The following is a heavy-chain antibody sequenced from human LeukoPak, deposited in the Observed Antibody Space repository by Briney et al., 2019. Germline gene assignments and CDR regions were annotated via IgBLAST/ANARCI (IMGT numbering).Heavy chain of an antibody. CDR1: GFTFSNYW. CDR3: AREGDSGSVGWFDP. CDR2: ISSSGSTI. D-gene: IGHD6-13*01. J-gene: IGHJ5*02. Sequence: GGSLRLSCAASGFTFSNYWMSWVRQAPGKGLEWVSYISSSGSTIYYADSVKGRFTISVDTSKNQFSLRLSSVTAADTAVYYCAREGDSGSVGWFDPWGQGTLVTVSS. V-gene: IGHV3-48*01.